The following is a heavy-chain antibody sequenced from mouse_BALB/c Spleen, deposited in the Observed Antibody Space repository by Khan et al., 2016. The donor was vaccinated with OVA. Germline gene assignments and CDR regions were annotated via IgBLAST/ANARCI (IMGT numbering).Heavy chain of an antibody. D-gene: IGHD1-1*02. CDR1: GYTFTSYY. J-gene: IGHJ3*01. CDR2: INPSNGGT. Sequence: QVQLQQSGAELVKPGASVRLSCKASGYTFTSYYLYWVKQRPGHGLEWIGDINPSNGGTNFNENFQTKATLTVDKSSSTAYMQLSSLTSEDSAVYYCTRSGYGAFAYWGQGTLVTVSA. V-gene: IGHV1S81*02. CDR3: TRSGYGAFAY.